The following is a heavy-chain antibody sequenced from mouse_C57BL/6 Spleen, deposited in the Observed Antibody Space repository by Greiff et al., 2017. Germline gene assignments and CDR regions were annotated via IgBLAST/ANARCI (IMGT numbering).Heavy chain of an antibody. CDR2: INPNNGGT. D-gene: IGHD2-2*01. V-gene: IGHV1-18*01. CDR1: GYTFTDYN. CDR3: ARGSYGYDGLAWFAY. Sequence: VQLQQSGPELVKPGASVKIPCKASGYTFTDYNMDWVKQSHGKSLEWIGDINPNNGGTIYNQKFKGKATLTVDKSSSTAYMELRSLTSEDTAVYYCARGSYGYDGLAWFAYWGQGTLVTVSA. J-gene: IGHJ3*01.